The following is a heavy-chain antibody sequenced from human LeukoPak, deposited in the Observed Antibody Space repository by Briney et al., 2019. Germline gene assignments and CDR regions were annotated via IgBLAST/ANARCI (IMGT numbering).Heavy chain of an antibody. CDR2: ISGSGGST. D-gene: IGHD2-2*01. CDR3: ARLPAYCSSTSCYYDY. V-gene: IGHV3-23*01. J-gene: IGHJ4*02. CDR1: GFTFSSYA. Sequence: SGGSLRLSCAASGFTFSSYAMSWVRQAPGKGLEWVSAISGSGGSTYYADSVKGRFTISRDNAKNSLFLQMNSLRAEDTAVYYCARLPAYCSSTSCYYDYWGQGTLVTVSS.